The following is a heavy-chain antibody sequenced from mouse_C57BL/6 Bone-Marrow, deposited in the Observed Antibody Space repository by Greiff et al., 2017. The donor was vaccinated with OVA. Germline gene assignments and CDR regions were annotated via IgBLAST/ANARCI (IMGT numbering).Heavy chain of an antibody. CDR3: TSTVLDY. D-gene: IGHD1-1*01. J-gene: IGHJ2*01. V-gene: IGHV14-4*01. Sequence: EVQGVESGAELVRPGASVKLSCTASGFTITDYYMHWVKQRPEQGLEWIGWIDPANGDTEYASKFQGKATITADTSSNTAYLQLSSLTSYDTAVYYCTSTVLDYWGQGTTLTVSS. CDR1: GFTITDYY. CDR2: IDPANGDT.